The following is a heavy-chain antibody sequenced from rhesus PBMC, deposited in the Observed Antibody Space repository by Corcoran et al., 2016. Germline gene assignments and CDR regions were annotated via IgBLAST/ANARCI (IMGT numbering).Heavy chain of an antibody. CDR1: GYSISGYY. CDR2: ITYSGST. J-gene: IGHJ4*01. Sequence: QVQLQESGPGLVKPSETLSLTCAVSGYSISGYYWSWIRQAPGKGLEWIGYITYSGSTSHNPSLKSRVTISRYTAQNQVPLKLSSGAGADTGVYYCARRWYSNWLFDYWGQGVLVTVSS. D-gene: IGHD6-13*01. CDR3: ARRWYSNWLFDY. V-gene: IGHV4-122*02.